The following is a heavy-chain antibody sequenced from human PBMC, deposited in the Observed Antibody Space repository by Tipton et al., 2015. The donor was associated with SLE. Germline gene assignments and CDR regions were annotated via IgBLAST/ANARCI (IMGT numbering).Heavy chain of an antibody. Sequence: SLRLSCAASGFTFESYAMNWVRQAPGKGLEWVSLIYTGGRTYYGDSVEGRFTISRDNAKNSLYLQVNSLRAEDMTVYYCVRREPAAIFLGYFDLWGRGTLVTVSS. CDR1: GFTFESYA. CDR3: VRREPAAIFLGYFDL. D-gene: IGHD2-2*02. CDR2: IYTGGRT. V-gene: IGHV3-23*03. J-gene: IGHJ2*01.